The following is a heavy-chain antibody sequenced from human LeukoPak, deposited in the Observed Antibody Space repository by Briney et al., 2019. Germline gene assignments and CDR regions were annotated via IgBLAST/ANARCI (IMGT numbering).Heavy chain of an antibody. D-gene: IGHD6-13*01. CDR3: ARVVSSWHFDY. V-gene: IGHV4-34*01. CDR1: GGSFSGYY. J-gene: IGHJ4*02. Sequence: PSETLSLTCAVYGGSFSGYYWSWIRQPPGKGLEWIGEINHSGSTNYNPSLKSRVTISVDTSKNQFSLNLSSVSAADTAVYYCARVVSSWHFDYWVLGTLVTVSS. CDR2: INHSGST.